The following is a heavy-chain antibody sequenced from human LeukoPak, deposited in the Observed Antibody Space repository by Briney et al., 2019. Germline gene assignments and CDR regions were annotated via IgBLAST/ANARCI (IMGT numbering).Heavy chain of an antibody. J-gene: IGHJ4*02. CDR1: GYTFTNYG. Sequence: EASVKVSCKASGYTFTNYGSSWVRQAPGQGLEWMGRIIPILGIANYAQKFQGRVTITADKSTSTAYMELSSLRSEDTAVYYCARMGGYSSSWYDYWGQGTLVTVSS. CDR3: ARMGGYSSSWYDY. CDR2: IIPILGIA. D-gene: IGHD6-13*01. V-gene: IGHV1-69*04.